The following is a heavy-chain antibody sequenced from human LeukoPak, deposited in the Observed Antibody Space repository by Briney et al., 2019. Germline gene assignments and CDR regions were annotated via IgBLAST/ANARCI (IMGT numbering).Heavy chain of an antibody. Sequence: ASVKVSCKASGGTFSSYAISWVRQAPGQGLEWMGGIIPIFGTANYAQKFQGRVTITADESTSTAYMELSSLRSEDTAVYYCARDREDIVVVPAAIGASRFDPWGQGTLVTVSS. CDR3: ARDREDIVVVPAAIGASRFDP. J-gene: IGHJ5*02. D-gene: IGHD2-2*02. CDR2: IIPIFGTA. V-gene: IGHV1-69*13. CDR1: GGTFSSYA.